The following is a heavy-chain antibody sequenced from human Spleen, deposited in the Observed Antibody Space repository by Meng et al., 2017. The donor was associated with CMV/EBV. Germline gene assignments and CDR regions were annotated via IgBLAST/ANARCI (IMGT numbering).Heavy chain of an antibody. V-gene: IGHV1-18*01. J-gene: IGHJ4*02. CDR3: ARVHDSSGYREVESDY. D-gene: IGHD3-22*01. Sequence: ASVKVSCXXSGYTFTSYGISWVRQAPGQGLEWMGWISAYNGNTNYAQKLQGRVTMTTDTSTSTAYMELRSLRSDDTAVYYCARVHDSSGYREVESDYWGQGTLVTVSS. CDR2: ISAYNGNT. CDR1: GYTFTSYG.